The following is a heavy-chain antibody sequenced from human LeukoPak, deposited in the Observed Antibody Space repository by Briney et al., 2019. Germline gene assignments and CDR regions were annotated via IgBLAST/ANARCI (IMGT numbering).Heavy chain of an antibody. CDR1: GGSVSSGSYY. V-gene: IGHV4-61*01. Sequence: SSETLSLTCTVSGGSVSSGSYYWNWIRQPPGKGLEWIGSIYYSGSTNYNPSLKSRVTISIDTSKNQFSLKLSSVTAADTAVYFCAKKESGLYGVDVWGQGTTVTVSS. CDR3: AKKESGLYGVDV. J-gene: IGHJ6*02. CDR2: IYYSGST.